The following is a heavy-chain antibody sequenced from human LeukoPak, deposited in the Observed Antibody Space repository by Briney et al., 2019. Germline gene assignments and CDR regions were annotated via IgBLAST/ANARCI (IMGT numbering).Heavy chain of an antibody. CDR1: GGSISSGGYY. V-gene: IGHV4-31*03. J-gene: IGHJ4*02. CDR2: IYYSGST. Sequence: PSETLSLTCTVSGGSISSGGYYWSWIRQHPGKGLEWIGYIYYSGSTYYNPSLKSRVTISVDTSKNQFSLKLSSVTAADTAVYYCASLVCSSSERGDYWGQGTLVTVSS. CDR3: ASLVCSSSERGDY. D-gene: IGHD6-6*01.